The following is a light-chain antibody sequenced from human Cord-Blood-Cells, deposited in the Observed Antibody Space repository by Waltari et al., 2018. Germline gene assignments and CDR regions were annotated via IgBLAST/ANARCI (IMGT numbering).Light chain of an antibody. J-gene: IGKJ4*01. CDR2: DAS. CDR1: QSVSSY. V-gene: IGKV3-11*01. Sequence: EIVLTQSPATLSLSPGERATLSYRASQSVSSYLAWYQPKPGQAPRLFIYDASNRATGIPAGFIGSGSGTDFTLTISSLEPEDFAVYYCQQRSNWLTFGGGTKVEIK. CDR3: QQRSNWLT.